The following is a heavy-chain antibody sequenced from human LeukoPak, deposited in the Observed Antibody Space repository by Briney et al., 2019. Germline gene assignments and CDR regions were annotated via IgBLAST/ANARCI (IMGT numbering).Heavy chain of an antibody. CDR3: AKDISGGDCPDY. D-gene: IGHD2-21*02. Sequence: AGGSLRLSCAASAFTFSSYGMHWVRQAPGKGLEWVALISYDGSDKYYADSVKGRFTTSRDNSKNTLYLQMNSLRADDTAVYYCAKDISGGDCPDYWGQGTLVTVSS. V-gene: IGHV3-30*18. J-gene: IGHJ4*02. CDR2: ISYDGSDK. CDR1: AFTFSSYG.